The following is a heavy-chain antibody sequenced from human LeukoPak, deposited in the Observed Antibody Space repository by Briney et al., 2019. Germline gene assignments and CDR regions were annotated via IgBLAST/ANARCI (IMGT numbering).Heavy chain of an antibody. Sequence: TPSETLSLTCTVSGGSISSYYWSWIRQPPGKGLEWIGYIYYSGSTNYNPSLKSRVTISVDTSKNQFSLKLSSVTAADTAVYYCARGIAVVEFDYWGQGTLVTVSS. V-gene: IGHV4-59*01. CDR1: GGSISSYY. CDR3: ARGIAVVEFDY. CDR2: IYYSGST. J-gene: IGHJ4*02. D-gene: IGHD6-19*01.